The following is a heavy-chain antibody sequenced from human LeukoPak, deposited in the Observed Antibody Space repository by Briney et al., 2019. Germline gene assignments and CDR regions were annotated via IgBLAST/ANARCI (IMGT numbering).Heavy chain of an antibody. D-gene: IGHD2-15*01. V-gene: IGHV4-59*01. J-gene: IGHJ4*02. Sequence: SETLSLTCTVSGGSISSYYWSWIRQPPGKGLEWIGYIYYSGSTNYNPSLKSRVTISVDTSKNQFSLKLSSVTAADTAVYYCAREYCSGGSCYIDYWGQGTLVTVSS. CDR1: GGSISSYY. CDR3: AREYCSGGSCYIDY. CDR2: IYYSGST.